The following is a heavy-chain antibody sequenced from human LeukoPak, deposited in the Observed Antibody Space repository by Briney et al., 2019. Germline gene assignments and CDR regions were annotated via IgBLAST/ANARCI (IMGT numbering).Heavy chain of an antibody. CDR3: ATSLVVLITHDVFDI. CDR1: GFTFSDYG. V-gene: IGHV3-30*02. CDR2: IRYDGSNK. J-gene: IGHJ3*02. Sequence: GGSLRLSCAASGFTFSDYGMHWVRQAPGKGLEWMAFIRYDGSNKFYADSLKSPFTISRYNYKNTVYLQMNSLRAEDTAVYYCATSLVVLITHDVFDIWGQGTMVTVSS. D-gene: IGHD3-22*01.